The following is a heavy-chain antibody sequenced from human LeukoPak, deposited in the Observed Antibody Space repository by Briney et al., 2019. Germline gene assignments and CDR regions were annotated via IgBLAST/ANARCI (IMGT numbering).Heavy chain of an antibody. CDR2: INMDGSST. J-gene: IGHJ3*02. Sequence: GGSLRLSCAASGFTFSGYWMHWVRQAPGKGLGWVSRINMDGSSTSYVDSVKGRFTISRDNAKNTLYLQMNSLRAEDTALYYCARDRKAAASSSTAFDIWGQGTMVTVSS. CDR1: GFTFSGYW. D-gene: IGHD6-13*01. CDR3: ARDRKAAASSSTAFDI. V-gene: IGHV3-74*01.